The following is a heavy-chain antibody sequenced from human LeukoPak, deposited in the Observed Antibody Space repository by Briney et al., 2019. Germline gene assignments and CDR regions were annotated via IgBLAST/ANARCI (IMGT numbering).Heavy chain of an antibody. CDR3: TVPASGGNWFDP. Sequence: GGSLRLLYAAWGFRFSGSAIQWVRQAPGKGLEWVVRIRGAGYSDAPAYVASVRGRFTISRDDSKSTAYLQMNSLKAEDTAVYYCTVPASGGNWFDPWGPGTLVTVSS. J-gene: IGHJ5*02. D-gene: IGHD2-2*01. V-gene: IGHV3-73*01. CDR1: GFRFSGSA. CDR2: IRGAGYSDAP.